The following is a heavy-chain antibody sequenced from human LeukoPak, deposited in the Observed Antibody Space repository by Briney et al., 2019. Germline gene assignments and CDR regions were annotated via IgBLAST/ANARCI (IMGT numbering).Heavy chain of an antibody. CDR2: ISSSSSYI. CDR3: ARNPDYGEAPY. J-gene: IGHJ4*02. V-gene: IGHV3-21*01. D-gene: IGHD4-17*01. CDR1: GFTFSSYW. Sequence: GGSLRLSCAASGFTFSSYWMHWVRQAPGKGLEWVSSISSSSSYIYYADSVKGRFTISRDNAKNSLYLQMNSLRAEDTAVYYCARNPDYGEAPYWGQGTLVTVSS.